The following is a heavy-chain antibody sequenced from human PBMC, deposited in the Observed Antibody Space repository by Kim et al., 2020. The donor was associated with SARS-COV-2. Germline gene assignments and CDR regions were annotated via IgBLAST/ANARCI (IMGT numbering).Heavy chain of an antibody. CDR1: GFTFETYS. Sequence: GGSLRLSCVASGFTFETYSMNWVRQAPGKGLEWVSSISSNSNYIYYADSVKGRFTISRDNAKNSLYLQMNSLGVEDTAVYYCSRGGEGSSPSSIYQYLRYYYYFGMDVWGQGSPVTVSS. D-gene: IGHD2-2*01. CDR3: SRGGEGSSPSSIYQYLRYYYYFGMDV. J-gene: IGHJ6*01. V-gene: IGHV3-21*06. CDR2: ISSNSNYI.